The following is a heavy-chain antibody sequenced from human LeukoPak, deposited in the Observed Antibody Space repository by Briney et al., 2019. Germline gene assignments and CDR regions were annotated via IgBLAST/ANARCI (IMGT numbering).Heavy chain of an antibody. V-gene: IGHV3-7*01. J-gene: IGHJ6*03. Sequence: GGSLRLSCAASGFTFSSYWMSWVRQAPGKGLEWVANIKQDGSEKYYVDSVKGRFTISRDNAKNSLYLQMNSLRAEDTAVYYCAGSGYCSSTSCMGYYYYYMDVWGKGTTVTVSS. CDR3: AGSGYCSSTSCMGYYYYYMDV. D-gene: IGHD2-2*03. CDR1: GFTFSSYW. CDR2: IKQDGSEK.